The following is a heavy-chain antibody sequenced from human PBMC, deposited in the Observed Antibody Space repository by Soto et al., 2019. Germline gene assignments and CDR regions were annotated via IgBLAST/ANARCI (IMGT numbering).Heavy chain of an antibody. D-gene: IGHD6-13*01. Sequence: GASLNVSFKASGYTFTGYYIHWVLQSPLQWLEWMGWINPNIGGTNYAEKFQGSVTMTRDTSISTVYMDLRRMRSDDTAVYYCARAGIAEAGSGADGMEVWGQGTTVNVSS. V-gene: IGHV1-2*02. CDR2: INPNIGGT. CDR3: ARAGIAEAGSGADGMEV. J-gene: IGHJ6*01. CDR1: GYTFTGYY.